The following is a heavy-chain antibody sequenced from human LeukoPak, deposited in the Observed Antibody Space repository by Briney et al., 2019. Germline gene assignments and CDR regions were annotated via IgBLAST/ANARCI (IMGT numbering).Heavy chain of an antibody. CDR1: GFTLSSYA. V-gene: IGHV3-30*04. CDR3: ARDFSRSWTRYFDL. D-gene: IGHD6-13*01. CDR2: ISYDGSNK. J-gene: IGHJ2*01. Sequence: GGSLRLSCAASGFTLSSYAMHWVRQAPGKGLEWVAVISYDGSNKYYADSVKGRFTISRDNSKNTLYLQMNSLRAEDTAVYYCARDFSRSWTRYFDLWGRGTLVTVSS.